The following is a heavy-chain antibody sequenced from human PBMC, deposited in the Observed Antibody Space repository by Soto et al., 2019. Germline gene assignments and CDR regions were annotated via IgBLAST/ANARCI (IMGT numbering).Heavy chain of an antibody. CDR3: ARPHYYDSSGYYWDY. Sequence: GSLRLSCVASGFTFSSYGMHWVRQAPGKGLEWVAVIWYDGSNKYYADSVKGRFTISRDNSKNMLYLQMNSLRAEDTAVYYCARPHYYDSSGYYWDYWGQGTLVTVSS. V-gene: IGHV3-33*01. CDR1: GFTFSSYG. J-gene: IGHJ4*02. D-gene: IGHD3-22*01. CDR2: IWYDGSNK.